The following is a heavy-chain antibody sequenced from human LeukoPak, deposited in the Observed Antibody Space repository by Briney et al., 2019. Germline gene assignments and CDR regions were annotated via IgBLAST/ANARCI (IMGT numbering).Heavy chain of an antibody. J-gene: IGHJ4*02. V-gene: IGHV1-18*01. CDR3: ARRLCGGDFYPDY. CDR2: ICSYNGNT. Sequence: ASVKVSCKASGYTFGNYGVTWVRQAPGQGLEWMGWICSYNGNTKFAQKLQGRVTMTTDTSTSTAYMELTSLTSDDTAIYYCARRLCGGDFYPDYWGQGILVTVSS. D-gene: IGHD2-21*02. CDR1: GYTFGNYG.